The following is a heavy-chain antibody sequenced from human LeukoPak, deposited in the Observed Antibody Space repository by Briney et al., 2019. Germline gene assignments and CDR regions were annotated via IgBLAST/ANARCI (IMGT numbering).Heavy chain of an antibody. CDR3: TRDKYGGTFDP. V-gene: IGHV3-74*01. J-gene: IGHJ5*02. CDR2: VSADGSST. Sequence: GGSLRLSCVASGFTFRSYWMHWVRQVPGKGLVWVSRVSADGSSTSYADAVKGRFTISRDNAKNTVDLQMSGLRAEDTAIYYCTRDKYGGTFDPWRQGTLVTVSS. CDR1: GFTFRSYW. D-gene: IGHD2-15*01.